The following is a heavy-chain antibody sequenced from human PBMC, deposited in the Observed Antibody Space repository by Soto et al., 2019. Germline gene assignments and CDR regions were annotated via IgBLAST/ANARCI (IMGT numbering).Heavy chain of an antibody. CDR2: IWYDGSNK. V-gene: IGHV3-33*01. CDR1: GLTFSSYG. Sequence: QPGWSLRLSCVASGLTFSSYGMHWVRQAPGKGLEWVAVIWYDGSNKYYADSVKGRFTISRDNSKNTLYLQMNSLRAEDTAVYYCARFRAEQPDHLYYYLGSYVWGQGPTGTVFS. J-gene: IGHJ6*02. D-gene: IGHD6-13*01. CDR3: ARFRAEQPDHLYYYLGSYV.